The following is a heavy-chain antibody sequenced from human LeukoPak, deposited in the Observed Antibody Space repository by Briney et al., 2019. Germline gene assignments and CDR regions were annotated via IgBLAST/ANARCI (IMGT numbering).Heavy chain of an antibody. D-gene: IGHD6-13*01. CDR1: GGSISSSSYY. J-gene: IGHJ4*02. CDR3: ARDYDSSSSD. Sequence: SETLSLTCTVSGGSISSSSYYWGWIRQPPGKGLEWIGSIYYSGSTYYNPSLKSRVTISVDTSKNQFSLKLSSVTAADTAVHYCARDYDSSSSDWSQGTLVTVSS. V-gene: IGHV4-39*07. CDR2: IYYSGST.